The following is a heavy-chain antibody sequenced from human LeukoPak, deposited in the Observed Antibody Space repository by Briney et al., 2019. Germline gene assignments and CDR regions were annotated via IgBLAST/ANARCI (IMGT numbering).Heavy chain of an antibody. V-gene: IGHV1-2*02. J-gene: IGHJ6*02. D-gene: IGHD6-13*01. CDR1: GYTFTGYY. CDR2: INPNSGGT. CDR3: ASSASSSWYEHYYGMDV. Sequence: ASVKVSCKASGYTFTGYYMHWVRQAPGQGLEWMGWINPNSGGTNYAQRFQGRVTMTRDTSISTAYMELSRLRSDDTAVYYCASSASSSWYEHYYGMDVWGQGTTVTVSS.